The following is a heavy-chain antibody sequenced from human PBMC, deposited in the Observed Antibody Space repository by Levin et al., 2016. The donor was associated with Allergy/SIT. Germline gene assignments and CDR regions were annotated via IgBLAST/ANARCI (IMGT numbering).Heavy chain of an antibody. Sequence: SETLSLTCTVSGGSISSGGYYWSWIRQHPGKGLEWIGYIYYSGSTYYNPSLKSRVTISVDTSKNQFSLKLSSVTAADTAVYYCASLSRPSGYYDIWGWGQGTLVTVSS. J-gene: IGHJ4*02. CDR2: IYYSGST. V-gene: IGHV4-31*03. CDR1: GGSISSGGYY. CDR3: ASLSRPSGYYDIWG. D-gene: IGHD3-22*01.